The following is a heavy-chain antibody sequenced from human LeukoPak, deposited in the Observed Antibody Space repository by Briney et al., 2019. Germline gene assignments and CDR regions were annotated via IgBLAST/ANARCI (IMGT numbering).Heavy chain of an antibody. Sequence: SETLSLTCTVSGGSISSGGYYWSWIRQPPGKGLEWIGYIYYSGSTNYNPSLKSRVTISVDTSKNQFSLKLSSVTAADTAVYYCASWGFAAYDAFDIWGQGTMVTVSS. V-gene: IGHV4-61*08. CDR3: ASWGFAAYDAFDI. CDR1: GGSISSGGYY. CDR2: IYYSGST. J-gene: IGHJ3*02. D-gene: IGHD6-13*01.